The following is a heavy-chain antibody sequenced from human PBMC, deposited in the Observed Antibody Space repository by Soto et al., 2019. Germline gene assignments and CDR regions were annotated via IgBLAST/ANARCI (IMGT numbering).Heavy chain of an antibody. J-gene: IGHJ5*02. D-gene: IGHD2-2*01. V-gene: IGHV4-30-4*02. CDR1: GDSISGGASF. CDR2: VYYSGSS. Sequence: SDTLSLTCTVSGDSISGGASFWSWIRQPPGKGLEWIANVYYSGSSYYNPSLKSRLTISVDTTKNQFSLQLKSMTAADTAVYYCAKLSFTISTRYLPGSSDPCGRGPLVT. CDR3: AKLSFTISTRYLPGSSDP.